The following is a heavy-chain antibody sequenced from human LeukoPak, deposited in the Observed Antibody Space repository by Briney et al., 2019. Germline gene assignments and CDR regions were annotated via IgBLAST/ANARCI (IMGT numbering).Heavy chain of an antibody. CDR3: AREPALNTVTTYPRFDY. CDR1: GGSFSGYY. Sequence: PSETLSLTCAVYGGSFSGYYWSWIRQPPGKGLEWIGEINHSGSTNYNPSLKSRVTISVDTSKNQFPLKLSSVTAADTAVYYCAREPALNTVTTYPRFDYWGQGTLVTVSS. CDR2: INHSGST. D-gene: IGHD4-17*01. V-gene: IGHV4-34*01. J-gene: IGHJ4*02.